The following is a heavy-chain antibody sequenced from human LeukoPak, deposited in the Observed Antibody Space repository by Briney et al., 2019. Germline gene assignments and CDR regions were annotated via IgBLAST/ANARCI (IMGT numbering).Heavy chain of an antibody. V-gene: IGHV1-46*01. CDR3: AKEGDYDILTGYPRGIDY. D-gene: IGHD3-9*01. Sequence: ASVKVSCKASGYTFTSYYMHWVRQAPGQGLEWMGIIDPSGGSTSCAQKFQGRVTMTRDMSTSTVYMELSSLRSEDTAVYYCAKEGDYDILTGYPRGIDYWGQGTLVTVSS. J-gene: IGHJ4*02. CDR1: GYTFTSYY. CDR2: IDPSGGST.